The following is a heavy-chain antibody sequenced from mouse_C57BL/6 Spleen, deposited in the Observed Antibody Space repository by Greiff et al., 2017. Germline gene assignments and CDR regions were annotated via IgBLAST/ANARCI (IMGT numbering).Heavy chain of an antibody. Sequence: VQLQQSGAELVRPGASVTLSCKASGYTFTDYEMHWVKQTPVHGLEWIGAIDPETGGTAYNQKFKGKAILTADKSSSTAYMELRSLTSEDSAVYYGTRTYYSNSAWFAYWGQGTLVTVSA. CDR3: TRTYYSNSAWFAY. V-gene: IGHV1-15*01. CDR2: IDPETGGT. J-gene: IGHJ3*01. D-gene: IGHD2-5*01. CDR1: GYTFTDYE.